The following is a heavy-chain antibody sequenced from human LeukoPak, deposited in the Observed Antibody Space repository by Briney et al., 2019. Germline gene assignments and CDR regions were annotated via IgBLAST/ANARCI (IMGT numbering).Heavy chain of an antibody. D-gene: IGHD6-6*01. CDR1: GYTFTSYY. CDR2: INPSGGST. Sequence: ASVKVSCTASGYTFTSYYMHWARQAPGQGLEWMGIINPSGGSTSYAQKFQGRVTMTRDTSTSTVYMELSSLRSEDTAVYYCATGPKESIGFDYWGQGTLVTVSS. CDR3: ATGPKESIGFDY. V-gene: IGHV1-46*01. J-gene: IGHJ4*02.